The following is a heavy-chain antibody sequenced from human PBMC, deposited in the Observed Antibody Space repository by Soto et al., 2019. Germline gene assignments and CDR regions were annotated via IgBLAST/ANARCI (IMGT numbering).Heavy chain of an antibody. Sequence: ASLEVACKASGYTFTGYYMHWVRQAPGQGLEWMGWINPNSGGTNYAQKFQGWATMTRDTSIITAYMELSRLRFDDTAVYYCASVPHPTIGSGSYSDLSGMEVSSEGTTDT. CDR3: ASVPHPTIGSGSYSDLSGMEV. CDR1: GYTFTGYY. D-gene: IGHD3-10*01. V-gene: IGHV1-2*04. J-gene: IGHJ6*02. CDR2: INPNSGGT.